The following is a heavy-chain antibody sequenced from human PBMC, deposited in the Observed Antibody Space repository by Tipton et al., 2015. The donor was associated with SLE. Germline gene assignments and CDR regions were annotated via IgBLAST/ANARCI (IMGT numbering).Heavy chain of an antibody. J-gene: IGHJ6*02. Sequence: SLRLSCAASGFTVSSNYMSWVRQAPGKGLEWVSVIYSGGSTYYADSVKGRFTISRDNSKNTLYLQMNSLRAEDTAVYYCARDSYCSSTSCYLDGMDVYGQGSTVAVSS. CDR3: ARDSYCSSTSCYLDGMDV. V-gene: IGHV3-53*05. CDR1: GFTVSSNY. D-gene: IGHD2-2*01. CDR2: IYSGGST.